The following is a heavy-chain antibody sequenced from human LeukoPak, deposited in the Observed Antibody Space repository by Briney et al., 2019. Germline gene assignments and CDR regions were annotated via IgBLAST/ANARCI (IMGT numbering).Heavy chain of an antibody. CDR2: IYTSGST. V-gene: IGHV4-61*02. J-gene: IGHJ4*02. D-gene: IGHD3-16*01. Sequence: SETLSLTCTVSGGAISSDTYYWSWIRQPAGKGLEWIGRIYTSGSTNYNPSLKSRVTISLDTSKNQFSLKLSSVTAADTAVYYCASELGIWGQGTLVTVSS. CDR1: GGAISSDTYY. CDR3: ASELGI.